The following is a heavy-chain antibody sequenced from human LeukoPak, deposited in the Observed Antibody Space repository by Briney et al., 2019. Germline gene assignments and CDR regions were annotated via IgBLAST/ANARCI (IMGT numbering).Heavy chain of an antibody. CDR1: GGSISSYY. CDR3: ARVLYYLDY. Sequence: SGTLSLTCTVSGGSISSYYGSWIRPPPGKGLEWIGYIYYSGSTNYNPSLKSRVTISIDTSNNQFSLKLSSVTAADTAVYYCARVLYYLDYWGQGTLATVSS. J-gene: IGHJ4*02. D-gene: IGHD2-8*02. CDR2: IYYSGST. V-gene: IGHV4-59*01.